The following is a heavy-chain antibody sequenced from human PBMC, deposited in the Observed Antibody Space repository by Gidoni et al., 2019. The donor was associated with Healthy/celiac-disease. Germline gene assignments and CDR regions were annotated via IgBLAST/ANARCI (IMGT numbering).Heavy chain of an antibody. D-gene: IGHD3-22*01. J-gene: IGHJ6*02. CDR3: ARDILTNYYDSSGYYSADYYYYGMDV. Sequence: QVQLVQSGAEVKKPGSSVKVSCKASGGTFSSYAISWVRQAPGQGLEWMGGIIPIFGTANYAQKFQGRVTITADKSTSTAYMELSSLRSEDTAVYYCARDILTNYYDSSGYYSADYYYYGMDVWGQGTTVTVSS. V-gene: IGHV1-69*06. CDR1: GGTFSSYA. CDR2: IIPIFGTA.